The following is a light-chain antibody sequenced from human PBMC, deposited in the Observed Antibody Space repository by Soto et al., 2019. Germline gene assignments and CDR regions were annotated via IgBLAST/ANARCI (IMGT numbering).Light chain of an antibody. CDR2: EVT. V-gene: IGLV2-14*01. CDR1: SSDAADYKY. J-gene: IGLJ1*01. CDR3: SSYTTNSTLV. Sequence: QSALTQPASVSGSPGQSITISCTGSSSDAADYKYVSWYQQHPGKAPKALIAEVTKRPSGVSDRFSGSKSGNTASLTISGLQAEDEADYDCSSYTTNSTLVFGTGTKLTVL.